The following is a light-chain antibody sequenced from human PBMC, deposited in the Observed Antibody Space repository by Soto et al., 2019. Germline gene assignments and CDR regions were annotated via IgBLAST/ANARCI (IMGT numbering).Light chain of an antibody. J-gene: IGLJ3*02. CDR1: SSNIGTNT. V-gene: IGLV1-44*01. Sequence: QSVLTQPPSASGTPGQRVTISCSGSSSNIGTNTVNWYQQLPGTAPKLLIYDNNHRPSGVPDRFSGSKSGTSASLAISGLQAEDEADYYCCSYAGSRVFGGGTKLTVL. CDR3: CSYAGSRV. CDR2: DNN.